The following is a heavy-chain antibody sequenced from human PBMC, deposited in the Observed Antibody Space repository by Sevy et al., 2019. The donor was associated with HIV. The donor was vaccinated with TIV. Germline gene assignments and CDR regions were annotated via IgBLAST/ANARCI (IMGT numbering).Heavy chain of an antibody. CDR1: GFIFSTSP. CDR2: LSYDDSDE. V-gene: IGHV3-30-3*02. D-gene: IGHD3-10*01. Sequence: GGSLRLSCAASGFIFSTSPMHWDRQAPGKGLECVAILSYDDSDENYADSVKGQFTISRDNSKNTLYLQMNSLRTEDTAVYYCAKDDLGSIDYWGQGTLVTVSS. J-gene: IGHJ4*02. CDR3: AKDDLGSIDY.